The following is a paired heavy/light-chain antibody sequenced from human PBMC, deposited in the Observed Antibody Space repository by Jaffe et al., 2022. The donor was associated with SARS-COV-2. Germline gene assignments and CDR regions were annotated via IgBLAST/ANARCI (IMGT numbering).Light chain of an antibody. CDR2: EVS. Sequence: QSALTQPASVSGSPGQSITISCTGTSSDVGHYNLVSWYQQHPGKAPKLMIYEVSERPSGVSNRFSGSKSGNTASLTISGLQAEDEADYYCCSYAYSNTPYWLFGGGTKLTVL. V-gene: IGLV2-23*02. J-gene: IGLJ3*02. CDR3: CSYAYSNTPYWL. CDR1: SSDVGHYNL.
Heavy chain of an antibody. CDR1: GFTFGSYD. V-gene: IGHV3-30*09. Sequence: QVQLVESGGGVVQPGRSLRLSCAASGFTFGSYDMYWVRQAPGKGLEWVSFISYDRSNQGFADSVKGRFAISRDNSKNTLFLQMNSLRVEDMGVYYCARVFNSYAMDVWGPGTTVTVSS. CDR2: ISYDRSNQ. CDR3: ARVFNSYAMDV. J-gene: IGHJ6*02.